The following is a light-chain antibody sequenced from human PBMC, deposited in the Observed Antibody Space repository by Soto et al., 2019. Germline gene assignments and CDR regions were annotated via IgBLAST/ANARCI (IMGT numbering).Light chain of an antibody. V-gene: IGKV2-28*01. CDR1: ESLLRRDGYSS. J-gene: IGKJ4*01. Sequence: DIVVTQSPVSLAVTPGEPAFISCRSSESLLRRDGYSSLDWYRQKSGQSPELLIHLGSIRAAVVPDRFSGSGSGTDFTLKISRVEAEDVGVYFCMQARQAPPTFGGGTKVELK. CDR3: MQARQAPPT. CDR2: LGS.